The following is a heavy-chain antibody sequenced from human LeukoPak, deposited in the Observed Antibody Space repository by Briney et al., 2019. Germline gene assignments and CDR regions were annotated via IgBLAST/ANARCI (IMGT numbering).Heavy chain of an antibody. CDR2: INPEVSQT. Sequence: GGSLRLSCAASGFTFSSSWMNWVRQAPGKGLQWVGNINPEVSQTRFVDSVMGRFTMSKDNAKNALYLQMNNLRVEDTAVFYCAAWTDRGYNFWGQGTVVTVSS. J-gene: IGHJ4*02. CDR3: AAWTDRGYNF. V-gene: IGHV3-7*01. D-gene: IGHD5-24*01. CDR1: GFTFSSSW.